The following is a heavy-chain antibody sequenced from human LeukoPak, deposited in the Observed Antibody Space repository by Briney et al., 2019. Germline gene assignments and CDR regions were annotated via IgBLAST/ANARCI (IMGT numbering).Heavy chain of an antibody. CDR2: IYYSGST. Sequence: PSETLSLTCTVSGGSVSSGSYYWSWIRQPPGKGLEWIGYIYYSGSTNYNPSLKSRVTISVDTSKNQFSLKLSSVTAADTAVYYCARYGYGDYVRTDYFDYWGQGTLVTVSS. CDR1: GGSVSSGSYY. D-gene: IGHD4-17*01. V-gene: IGHV4-61*01. CDR3: ARYGYGDYVRTDYFDY. J-gene: IGHJ4*02.